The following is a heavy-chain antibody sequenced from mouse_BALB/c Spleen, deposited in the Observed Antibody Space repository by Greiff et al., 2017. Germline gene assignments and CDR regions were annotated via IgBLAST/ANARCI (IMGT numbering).Heavy chain of an antibody. Sequence: QVQLKESGPGLVQPSQCLSITCTASGFSFTSYGVPWVRQSPGKGLEWLGGIWSGGSTDYNAAFISRLSISKDNSKSQVIFKMNSLHVNDTAIYYCARPRGITADWYCDVWGAGTTVTVSS. CDR1: GFSFTSYG. CDR3: ARPRGITADWYCDV. V-gene: IGHV2-2*02. D-gene: IGHD1-2*01. CDR2: IWSGGST. J-gene: IGHJ1*01.